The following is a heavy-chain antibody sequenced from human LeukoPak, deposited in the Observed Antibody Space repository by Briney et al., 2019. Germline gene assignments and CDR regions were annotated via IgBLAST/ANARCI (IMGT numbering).Heavy chain of an antibody. Sequence: ASVKVSCKASGYTFTSYYMHWVRQAPGQGLEWMGWINPNSGGTKYAQKFQGRVTMTRDTSISTAYMEVSRLRADDTAVYYCAGTMGTSAFDIWGQGTMVTVSS. CDR1: GYTFTSYY. V-gene: IGHV1-2*02. J-gene: IGHJ3*02. CDR3: AGTMGTSAFDI. CDR2: INPNSGGT. D-gene: IGHD4/OR15-4a*01.